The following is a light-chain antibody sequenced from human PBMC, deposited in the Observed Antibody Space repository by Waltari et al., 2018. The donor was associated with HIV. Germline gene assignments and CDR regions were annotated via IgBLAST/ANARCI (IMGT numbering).Light chain of an antibody. CDR3: YSAADNIGV. V-gene: IGLV3-27*01. J-gene: IGLJ3*02. CDR1: VVAKKY. Sequence: SYELTQPSSVSVSPGQTARITCTGDVVAKKYARWFQQKPGQAPVLVIYKDSERPSGIPERFAGSSSVTTVTLTISGAQVEDEADYYCYSAADNIGVFGGGTKLTVL. CDR2: KDS.